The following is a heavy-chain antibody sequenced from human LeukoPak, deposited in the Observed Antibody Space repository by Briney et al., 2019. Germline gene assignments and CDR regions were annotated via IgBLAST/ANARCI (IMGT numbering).Heavy chain of an antibody. CDR2: FDPEDGEA. CDR3: ARGPGYSSSWYYGAFDI. CDR1: GYTLTELS. D-gene: IGHD6-13*01. Sequence: GASVKVSCKVSGYTLTELSMHWVRQAPGKGLEWMGGFDPEDGEAVYAQKFQGRVTMTEDTSTDTAYMELSSLRSEDTAVYYCARGPGYSSSWYYGAFDIWGQGAMVTVSS. J-gene: IGHJ3*02. V-gene: IGHV1-24*01.